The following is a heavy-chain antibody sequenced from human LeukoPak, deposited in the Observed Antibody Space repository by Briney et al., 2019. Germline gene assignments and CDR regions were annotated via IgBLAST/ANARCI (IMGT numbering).Heavy chain of an antibody. V-gene: IGHV3-74*01. Sequence: PGGSLRLSCAASGFTFSSYWMHWVRQAPGKGRVGVSRINSDGSSTSYADSVKGRFTISRDNAKNTLYLQMNSLRAEDTAVYYCARVASSGYYYDGIDYWGQGTLVTVSS. CDR2: INSDGSST. D-gene: IGHD3-22*01. J-gene: IGHJ4*02. CDR3: ARVASSGYYYDGIDY. CDR1: GFTFSSYW.